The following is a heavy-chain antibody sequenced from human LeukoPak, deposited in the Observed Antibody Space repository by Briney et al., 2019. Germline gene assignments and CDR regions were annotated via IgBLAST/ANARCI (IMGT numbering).Heavy chain of an antibody. Sequence: SETLSLTCTVSGGSISSFYWSWIRQPPGKGLEWIGEINHSGSTNYNPSLKSRVTISVDTSKNQFSLKLSSVTAADTAVYYCAREVRGYDILTGYSYYYYYYMDVWGKGTTVTVSS. CDR1: GGSISSFY. D-gene: IGHD3-9*01. V-gene: IGHV4-34*01. CDR3: AREVRGYDILTGYSYYYYYYMDV. J-gene: IGHJ6*03. CDR2: INHSGST.